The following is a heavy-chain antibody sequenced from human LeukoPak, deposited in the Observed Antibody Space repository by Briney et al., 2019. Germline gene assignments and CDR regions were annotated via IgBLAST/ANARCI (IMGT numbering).Heavy chain of an antibody. V-gene: IGHV3-21*04. CDR2: ISSSSSYI. CDR3: AKDNWAITMVRGVIYHY. J-gene: IGHJ4*02. D-gene: IGHD3-10*01. CDR1: GFTFSSYS. Sequence: GGSLRLSCAASGFTFSSYSMNWVRQAPGKGLEWVSSISSSSSYIYYADSVKGRFTISRDNAKNSLYLQMNSLRAEDTAVYYCAKDNWAITMVRGVIYHYWGQGTLVTVSS.